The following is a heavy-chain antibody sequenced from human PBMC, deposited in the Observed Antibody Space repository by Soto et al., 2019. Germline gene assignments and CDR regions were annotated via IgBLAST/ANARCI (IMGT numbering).Heavy chain of an antibody. V-gene: IGHV3-74*01. CDR3: VRDDIGVGIDY. J-gene: IGHJ4*02. CDR2: IDSDGSST. Sequence: EVQLVESGGALVQPGGSLRLSCAASGFTFSSYWMHWVRQAPGKGLVWVSHIDSDGSSTTYADSVKGRFTISRDNAKNTLYLQMNSLRAEDTAVYYCVRDDIGVGIDYWGLGTLVTVSS. CDR1: GFTFSSYW. D-gene: IGHD1-26*01.